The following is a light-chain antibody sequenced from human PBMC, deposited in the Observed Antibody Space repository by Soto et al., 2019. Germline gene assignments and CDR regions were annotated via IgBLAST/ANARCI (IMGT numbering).Light chain of an antibody. Sequence: EIVVTQSPATLSLSPGERATLSCRASQSVSSYLAWYQQKPGQAPRLLIYDASNRATGIPARFSGSGSGTDFTLTISSLEPEDFATYYCLQDHDYQWTFGQGTKLEIK. CDR1: QSVSSY. V-gene: IGKV3-11*01. CDR2: DAS. J-gene: IGKJ2*02. CDR3: LQDHDYQWT.